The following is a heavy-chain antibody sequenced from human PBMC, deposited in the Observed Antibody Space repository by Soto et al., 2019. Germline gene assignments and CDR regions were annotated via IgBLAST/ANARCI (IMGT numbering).Heavy chain of an antibody. CDR3: ARDPRGSYGYYYYYGMDV. CDR1: GFTFSSYE. V-gene: IGHV3-48*03. CDR2: ISSSGSTI. J-gene: IGHJ6*02. Sequence: GGSVRLSCAASGFTFSSYEMNWVRQAPGKGLEWVSYISSSGSTIYYADSVKGRFTISRDNAKNSLYLQMNSLRAEDTAVYYCARDPRGSYGYYYYYGMDVWGQGTTVTVSS. D-gene: IGHD5-18*01.